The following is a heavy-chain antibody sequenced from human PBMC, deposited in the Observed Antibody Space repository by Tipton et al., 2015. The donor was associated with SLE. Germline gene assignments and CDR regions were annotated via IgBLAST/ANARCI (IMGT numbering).Heavy chain of an antibody. CDR3: ARGPVVVVAATTPYGMDV. CDR2: INHSGST. J-gene: IGHJ6*02. V-gene: IGHV4-34*01. Sequence: TLSLTCAVYCGSFSGYYWSWIRQPPGKGLEWIGEINHSGSTNYNPSLKSRVTISVDTSKNQFSLKLSSVTAADTAVYYCARGPVVVVAATTPYGMDVWGQGTTVTVSS. D-gene: IGHD2-15*01. CDR1: CGSFSGYY.